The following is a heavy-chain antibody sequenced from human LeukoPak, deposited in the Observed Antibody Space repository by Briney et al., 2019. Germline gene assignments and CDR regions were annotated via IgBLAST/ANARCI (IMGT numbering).Heavy chain of an antibody. CDR1: GFTVSSNY. CDR3: ATITMIVVVANDAFDI. CDR2: IYSGGST. Sequence: GGTLRLSCAASGFTVSSNYMSWVRQAPGKGLEWVSVIYSGGSTYYADSVKGRFTISRDNSKNTLYLQMNSLRAEDTAVYYCATITMIVVVANDAFDIWGQGTMVTVSS. J-gene: IGHJ3*02. V-gene: IGHV3-66*01. D-gene: IGHD3-22*01.